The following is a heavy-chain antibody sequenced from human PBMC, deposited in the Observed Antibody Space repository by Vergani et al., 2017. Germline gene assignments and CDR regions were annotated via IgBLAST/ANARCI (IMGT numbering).Heavy chain of an antibody. Sequence: QVQLVESGGGVVQPGRSLRLSCAASGFTFSSYGMHWVRQAPGKGLEWVAVIWYDGSNKYYADSVKGRFTISRDNAKNSLYLQMNSLRAEDTALYYCASSRSSSSSWYGSVYWGQGTLVTVSS. CDR2: IWYDGSNK. CDR3: ASSRSSSSSWYGSVY. J-gene: IGHJ4*02. D-gene: IGHD6-13*01. CDR1: GFTFSSYG. V-gene: IGHV3-33*01.